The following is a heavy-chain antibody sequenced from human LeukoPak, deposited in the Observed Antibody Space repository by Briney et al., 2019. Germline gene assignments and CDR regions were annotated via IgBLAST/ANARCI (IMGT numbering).Heavy chain of an antibody. CDR1: GYSFTSYW. CDR2: IDPSDSYM. V-gene: IGHV5-10-1*01. J-gene: IGHJ4*02. CDR3: ARHSSGYDSSLDY. D-gene: IGHD5-12*01. Sequence: GESLRISCKGSGYSFTSYWISWVRQMPGKGLEWMGRIDPSDSYMNYSPSFQGHVTFSTVKSISTAYLQWSSLKASDTAMYYCARHSSGYDSSLDYWGQGTLVTVSS.